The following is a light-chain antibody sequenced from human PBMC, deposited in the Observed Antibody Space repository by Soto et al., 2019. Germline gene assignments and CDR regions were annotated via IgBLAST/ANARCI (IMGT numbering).Light chain of an antibody. CDR2: KAS. J-gene: IGKJ4*01. CDR3: QHYNSYPLT. CDR1: QSISSW. Sequence: DIQMTQSPSTLSASVGDRVTITCRASQSISSWLAWYQQKTGKAPKLLIYKASSLESGDPSRFSSSGSGTEFTLTISSLQPDEFATYYCQHYNSYPLTFGGGTKVEIK. V-gene: IGKV1-5*03.